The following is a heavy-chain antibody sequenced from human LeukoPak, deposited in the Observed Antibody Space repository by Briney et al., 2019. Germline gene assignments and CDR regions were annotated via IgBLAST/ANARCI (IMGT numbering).Heavy chain of an antibody. CDR1: GGSISSGSYY. D-gene: IGHD6-6*01. J-gene: IGHJ6*03. Sequence: SQTLSLTCTVSGGSISSGSYYWRWIRQPAGKGLEWIGEINHSGSTNYNPSLKSRVTISVDTSKNQFSLKLSSVTAADTAVYYCARGRRPRYYYYMDVWGKGTTVTVSS. CDR2: INHSGST. V-gene: IGHV4-61*09. CDR3: ARGRRPRYYYYMDV.